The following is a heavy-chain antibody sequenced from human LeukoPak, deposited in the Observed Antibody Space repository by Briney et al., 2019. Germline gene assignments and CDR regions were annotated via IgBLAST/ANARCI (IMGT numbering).Heavy chain of an antibody. D-gene: IGHD2-15*01. CDR2: IIPIPDTA. V-gene: IGHV1-69*05. CDR3: ARGVVGDAISGYFQD. Sequence: SVKVSCKTSGGTFSGHAITWMRQAPGQGLEWMGGIIPIPDTANYAQKFQGRVTITMDEATITAYMELSSLRSEDTAVYFCARGVVGDAISGYFQDWGQGTLVTVSS. J-gene: IGHJ1*01. CDR1: GGTFSGHA.